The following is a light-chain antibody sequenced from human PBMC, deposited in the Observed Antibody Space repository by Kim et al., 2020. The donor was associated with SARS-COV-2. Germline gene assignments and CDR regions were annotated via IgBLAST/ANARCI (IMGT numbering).Light chain of an antibody. Sequence: VSPGETATLSCRANQGVAANLAWYQQKPGQAPRLLIYGAFTRATGIPVRFSGSGSGTDFTLTISSLQPEDFALYFCQHYINWPLTFGGGTKVEVK. V-gene: IGKV3D-15*01. CDR2: GAF. J-gene: IGKJ4*01. CDR1: QGVAAN. CDR3: QHYINWPLT.